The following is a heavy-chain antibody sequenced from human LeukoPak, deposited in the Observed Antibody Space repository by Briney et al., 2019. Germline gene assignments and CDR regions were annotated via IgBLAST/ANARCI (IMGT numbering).Heavy chain of an antibody. CDR1: GYTFTSYY. Sequence: GASVKVSCTASGYTFTSYYMHCVRQAPGQGLEWMGIINPSGGSTSYAQKFQGRVTMPRDTSTSTAYMDLSSLRSEDTDVYYCAVGPEGSWIQLWLLDYWGQGTLVTVSS. V-gene: IGHV1-46*01. D-gene: IGHD5-18*01. CDR3: AVGPEGSWIQLWLLDY. J-gene: IGHJ4*02. CDR2: INPSGGST.